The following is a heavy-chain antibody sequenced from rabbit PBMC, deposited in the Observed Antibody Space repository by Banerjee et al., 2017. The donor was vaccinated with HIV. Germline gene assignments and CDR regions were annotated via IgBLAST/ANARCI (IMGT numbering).Heavy chain of an antibody. CDR1: GFSFSSSYY. CDR3: ARDSSGWGAGYFEL. J-gene: IGHJ4*01. Sequence: QEQLEESGGDLVKPEGSLTLTCTASGFSFSSSYYMCWVRQAPGKGLEWIACIYSSSSNTAYASWVNGRFTISKTSSTTVTLQMTSLTVADTATYFCARDSSGWGAGYFELWGPGTLVTVS. CDR2: IYSSSSNT. D-gene: IGHD4-1*01. V-gene: IGHV1S45*01.